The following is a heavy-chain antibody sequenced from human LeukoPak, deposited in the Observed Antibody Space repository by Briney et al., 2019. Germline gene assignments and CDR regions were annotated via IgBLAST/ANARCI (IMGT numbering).Heavy chain of an antibody. Sequence: SETLSLTCTVSGGSISSYYWSWIRQPPGKGLEWIGYIYYSGSTNYNPSLKSRVTISVDTSKNQFSLKLSSLTAADTAVYYCARRGSSSWYYFDYWGQGTLVTVSS. D-gene: IGHD6-13*01. J-gene: IGHJ4*02. V-gene: IGHV4-59*08. CDR1: GGSISSYY. CDR2: IYYSGST. CDR3: ARRGSSSWYYFDY.